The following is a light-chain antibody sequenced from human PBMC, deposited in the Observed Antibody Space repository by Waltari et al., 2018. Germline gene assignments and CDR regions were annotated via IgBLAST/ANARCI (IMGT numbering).Light chain of an antibody. Sequence: DIVMTQSPDSLAVSLGERATIRRKSSTSLFHTSYKKNYLSWYQQKPGQPPKILIDWASSRESGVPDRFSGSGSGTDFTLTISSLQAEDVAVYYCLQYRNFPLTFGGGTKVEIK. CDR3: LQYRNFPLT. CDR2: WAS. J-gene: IGKJ4*01. CDR1: TSLFHTSYKKNY. V-gene: IGKV4-1*01.